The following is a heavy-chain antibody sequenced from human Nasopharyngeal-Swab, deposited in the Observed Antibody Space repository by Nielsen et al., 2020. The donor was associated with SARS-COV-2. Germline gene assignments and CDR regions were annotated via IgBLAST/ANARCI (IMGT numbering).Heavy chain of an antibody. CDR2: ISGSGGST. J-gene: IGHJ3*02. D-gene: IGHD3-10*01. Sequence: WIRQPPGKGPEWVSAISGSGGSTYYADSVKGRFTISRDNSKNTLYLQMNSLRAEDTAVYYCAKLDMVRGVIITSYAFDIWGQGTMVTVSS. CDR3: AKLDMVRGVIITSYAFDI. V-gene: IGHV3-23*01.